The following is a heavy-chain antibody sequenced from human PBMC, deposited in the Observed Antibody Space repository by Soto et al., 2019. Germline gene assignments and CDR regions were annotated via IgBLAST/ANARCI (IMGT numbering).Heavy chain of an antibody. J-gene: IGHJ3*02. D-gene: IGHD4-17*01. CDR3: CTGGYETTTYSNASVAFDI. CDR1: GFSFNYAW. CDR2: IKSKFAGGTA. Sequence: EVQLVESGGGLVKPGGSLRLSCAASGFSFNYAWMNWVRQAPGRGLAWVGRIKSKFAGGTADYAAPVKGRVTISRDDSENTLYLQMDNLKVEDTAVYYCCTGGYETTTYSNASVAFDIWGQGTMVTVSS. V-gene: IGHV3-15*07.